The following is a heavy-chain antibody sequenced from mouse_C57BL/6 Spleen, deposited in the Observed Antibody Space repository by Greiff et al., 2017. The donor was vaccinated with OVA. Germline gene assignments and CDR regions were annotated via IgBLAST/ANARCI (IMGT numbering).Heavy chain of an antibody. CDR1: GFNIKDDY. J-gene: IGHJ2*01. D-gene: IGHD2-5*01. Sequence: VQLQQSGAELVRPGASVKLSCTASGFNIKDDYMHWVKQRPEQGLEWIGWIDPENGDTEYASKFQGKATITADTSSNTAYLQLSSLTSEDSAVYYCARWGYSNYDYFDYWGQGTTLTVSS. V-gene: IGHV14-4*01. CDR2: IDPENGDT. CDR3: ARWGYSNYDYFDY.